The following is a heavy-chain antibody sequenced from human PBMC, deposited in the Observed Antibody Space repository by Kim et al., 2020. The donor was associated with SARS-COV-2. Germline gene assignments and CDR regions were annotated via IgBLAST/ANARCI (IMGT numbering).Heavy chain of an antibody. Sequence: GGSLRLSCAASGFTVSSNYMSWVRQAPGKGLEWVSVIYSGGSTYYADSVKGRFTISRDNSKNTLYLQMNSLRAEDTAVYYCAREVRYFDWLLQSDYYYYYGMDVWGQGTTVTVS. CDR3: AREVRYFDWLLQSDYYYYYGMDV. CDR2: IYSGGST. D-gene: IGHD3-9*01. CDR1: GFTVSSNY. V-gene: IGHV3-53*01. J-gene: IGHJ6*02.